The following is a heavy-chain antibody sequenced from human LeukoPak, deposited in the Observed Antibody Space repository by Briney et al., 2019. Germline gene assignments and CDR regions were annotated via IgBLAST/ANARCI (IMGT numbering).Heavy chain of an antibody. CDR1: GYRFTSYW. Sequence: GESLKISCKGSGYRFTSYWISWVRQMPGKGLEWMGRTDPSDSYINYSPSFQGHVTISADKSISTAYLQWSSLKASDTAMYYCARHISNYYDSNSQGAFDIWGQGTMVTVSS. D-gene: IGHD3-22*01. CDR3: ARHISNYYDSNSQGAFDI. V-gene: IGHV5-10-1*01. CDR2: TDPSDSYI. J-gene: IGHJ3*02.